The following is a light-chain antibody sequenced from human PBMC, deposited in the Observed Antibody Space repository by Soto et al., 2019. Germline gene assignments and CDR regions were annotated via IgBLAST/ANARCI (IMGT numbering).Light chain of an antibody. CDR1: SGHSSYT. V-gene: IGLV4-69*01. CDR3: QTWGTGIEV. CDR2: LNSDGSH. J-gene: IGLJ3*02. Sequence: QPVLTQSPSASASLGASVKLTCTLSSGHSSYTIAWHQQQPEKGPRYLMTLNSDGSHSKGDGIPDRFSGSSSGAESYLSISSLQSEDEADYYCQTWGTGIEVFGGGTKVTVL.